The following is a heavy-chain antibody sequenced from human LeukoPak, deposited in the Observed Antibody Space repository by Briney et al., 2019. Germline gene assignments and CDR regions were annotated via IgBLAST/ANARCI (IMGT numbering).Heavy chain of an antibody. CDR3: ARTGGTVTLGY. CDR1: GFTFGDYA. Sequence: QPGRSLRLSCTASGFTFGDYAMSWFRQAPGKGLEWVGFIRGKPYSGTTEYAASVKGRFTISRDDSKSIAYLQMDSLKTEDTAVYYCARTGGTVTLGYWGQGTLVTVSS. CDR2: IRGKPYSGTT. V-gene: IGHV3-49*03. J-gene: IGHJ4*02. D-gene: IGHD4-17*01.